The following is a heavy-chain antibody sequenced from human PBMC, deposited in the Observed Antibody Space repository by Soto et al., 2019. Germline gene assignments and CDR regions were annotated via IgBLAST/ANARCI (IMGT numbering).Heavy chain of an antibody. V-gene: IGHV1-69*13. D-gene: IGHD3-22*01. CDR1: GGTFSSYA. CDR3: ARALGYYDSSGYFDY. J-gene: IGHJ4*02. CDR2: IIPIFGTA. Sequence: ASVKVSCKASGGTFSSYAISWVRQAPGQGLEWMGGIIPIFGTANYAQKFQGRVTITADESTSTAYMELSSLRSEDTAVYYCARALGYYDSSGYFDYWGQGTLVTVSS.